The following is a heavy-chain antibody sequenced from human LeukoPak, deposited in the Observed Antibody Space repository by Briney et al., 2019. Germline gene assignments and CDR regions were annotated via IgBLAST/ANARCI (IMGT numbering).Heavy chain of an antibody. Sequence: GGSLRLSCAASGFTFSDYYMSWIRQAPGKGLEWVSYISSSGSTIYYADSVKGRFTISRDNAKNSLYLQMNSLRAEDTAVYYCARAYSYYGSGSYYNGYWGQGTLVTVSS. CDR3: ARAYSYYGSGSYYNGY. CDR1: GFTFSDYY. D-gene: IGHD3-10*01. V-gene: IGHV3-11*01. CDR2: ISSSGSTI. J-gene: IGHJ4*02.